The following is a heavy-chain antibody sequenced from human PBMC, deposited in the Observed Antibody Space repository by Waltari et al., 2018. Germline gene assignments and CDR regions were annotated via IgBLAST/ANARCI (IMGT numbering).Heavy chain of an antibody. CDR1: GGTFSSYA. V-gene: IGHV1-69*04. CDR2: IIPILGIA. D-gene: IGHD5-12*01. Sequence: QVQLVQSGAEVKKPGSSVKVSCKASGGTFSSYAISWVRQAPGQGLEWMGRIIPILGIANYAQKFQGRVTITADKSTSTAYMELSSLRSEDTAVYYCARVVEKATKIGYYYYGMDVWGQGTTVTVSS. CDR3: ARVVEKATKIGYYYYGMDV. J-gene: IGHJ6*02.